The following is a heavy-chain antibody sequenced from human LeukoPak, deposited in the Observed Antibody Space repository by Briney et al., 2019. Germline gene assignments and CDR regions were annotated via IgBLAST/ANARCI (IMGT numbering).Heavy chain of an antibody. V-gene: IGHV3-21*01. D-gene: IGHD6-19*01. CDR2: ISSTSSYI. Sequence: GGSLRLSCAASGFTFRSYSMNWVRQAPGKGLEWVSSISSTSSYIYYADSVKGRFTISRDNAKNSLYLQMNSLTAEDTAVYYCARASSGWAVDLYYFDYRGQGTLVTVSS. CDR3: ARASSGWAVDLYYFDY. J-gene: IGHJ4*02. CDR1: GFTFRSYS.